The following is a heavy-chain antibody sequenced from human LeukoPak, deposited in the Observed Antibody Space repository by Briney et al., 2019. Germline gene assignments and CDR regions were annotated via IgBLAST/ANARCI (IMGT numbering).Heavy chain of an antibody. J-gene: IGHJ4*02. V-gene: IGHV3-23*01. CDR1: GFTFSSYG. CDR3: AKGVPHIVVVTAFDY. Sequence: GGSLRLSCAASGFTFSSYGMSWVGQAAGKGLEGVSAISGSGGSTYYADSVKGRFTISRDNFKNTLYLQLNSLRAEDTAVYYCAKGVPHIVVVTAFDYWGQGTLVTVSS. D-gene: IGHD2-21*02. CDR2: ISGSGGST.